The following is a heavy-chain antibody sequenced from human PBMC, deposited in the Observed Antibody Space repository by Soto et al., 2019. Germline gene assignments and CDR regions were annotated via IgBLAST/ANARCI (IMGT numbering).Heavy chain of an antibody. D-gene: IGHD2-15*01. CDR3: ARTCRSGGSCYLEY. Sequence: SVKVSCKASGYSFSSFGISWVRQAPGRGLEWVGWVSVPSGDTSSAQNFQGRVAVTTDTSTSTAYMEVGSLRSDDTAVYYCARTCRSGGSCYLEYWGEGTLVTVSS. J-gene: IGHJ4*02. CDR2: VSVPSGDT. V-gene: IGHV1-18*01. CDR1: GYSFSSFG.